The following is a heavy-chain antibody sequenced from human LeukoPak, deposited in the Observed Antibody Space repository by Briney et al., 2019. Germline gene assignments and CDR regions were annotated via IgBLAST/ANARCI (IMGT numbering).Heavy chain of an antibody. CDR2: ISSSSSYI. Sequence: PGGSLRLCCAASGFTFSSYSMNWVRQAPGKGLEWVSSISSSSSYIYYADSVKGRFTISRDNAKNSLYLQMNSLRAEDTAVYYCASPSIAVAANGEAFDIWGQGTMVTVSS. V-gene: IGHV3-21*01. CDR1: GFTFSSYS. CDR3: ASPSIAVAANGEAFDI. J-gene: IGHJ3*02. D-gene: IGHD6-19*01.